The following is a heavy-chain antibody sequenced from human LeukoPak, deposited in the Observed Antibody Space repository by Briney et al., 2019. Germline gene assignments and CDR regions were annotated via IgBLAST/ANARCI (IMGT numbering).Heavy chain of an antibody. J-gene: IGHJ4*02. CDR3: ARHSTGGRYDSSGSQLDY. Sequence: PGRSLRLSCAASGFTFSTYILHWLRQAPGKGLEWVAVISSDGSNKYYADSVKGRFTISRDNSKNTLYLQMNSLRAEDTAVYYCARHSTGGRYDSSGSQLDYWGQGTLVTVSS. CDR1: GFTFSTYI. D-gene: IGHD3-22*01. CDR2: ISSDGSNK. V-gene: IGHV3-30-3*01.